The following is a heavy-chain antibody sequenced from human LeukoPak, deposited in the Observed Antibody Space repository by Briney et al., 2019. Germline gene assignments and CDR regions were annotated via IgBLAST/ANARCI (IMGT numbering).Heavy chain of an antibody. Sequence: PGGSLRLSCAASGFTFSSHMMHWVRQAPSKGLEWVAVISYDGRKKYYGDSVKGRFTISRDNSKDTLYLQMNSLRGEDTAVYYCVKDLSSGWYAYYGMDVWGQGTTVTVSS. J-gene: IGHJ6*02. D-gene: IGHD6-19*01. CDR1: GFTFSSHM. CDR3: VKDLSSGWYAYYGMDV. V-gene: IGHV3-30*18. CDR2: ISYDGRKK.